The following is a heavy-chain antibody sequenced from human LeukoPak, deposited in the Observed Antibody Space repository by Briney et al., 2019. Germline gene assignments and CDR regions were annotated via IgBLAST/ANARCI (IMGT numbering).Heavy chain of an antibody. V-gene: IGHV4-39*01. D-gene: IGHD3-3*01. J-gene: IGHJ5*02. CDR1: GGSISSTTYY. CDR2: IYYGGST. Sequence: PSETLSLTCTVSGGSISSTTYYWAWIRQPPGKGLEWIASIYYGGSTYYNPSLKSRVTISVDTSKNQFSLKLSSVTAADTALYYCARHNYYNFWNALNWFDPWGQGTLVTVSS. CDR3: ARHNYYNFWNALNWFDP.